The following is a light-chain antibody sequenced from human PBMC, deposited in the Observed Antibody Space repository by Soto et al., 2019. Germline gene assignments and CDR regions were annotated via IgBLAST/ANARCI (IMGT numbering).Light chain of an antibody. J-gene: IGKJ1*01. V-gene: IGKV3-11*01. CDR1: QYINTR. Sequence: LTPSKVCLSSFPAPSVPFPCRASQYINTRLAWYQHRPGQAPRLLIYQTSIRAAGIPARFSASGTGTDFTLTISDVQPEDFAVYYCHQRQSWPRTFGQGTKVDIK. CDR2: QTS. CDR3: HQRQSWPRT.